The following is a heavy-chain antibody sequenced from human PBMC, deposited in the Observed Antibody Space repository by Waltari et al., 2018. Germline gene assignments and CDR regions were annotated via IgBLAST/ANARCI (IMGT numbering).Heavy chain of an antibody. Sequence: EVQLLQSGAALKEPGTTVRISCKVYGYTFSDYYIHWVQQAPGKGLRWMGLVDPEAGETIYADNFQGRVTISADTSTDTAFMELSSLRSEDTAVFYCATALGDSSSASRPFDFWGQGTMITVSS. J-gene: IGHJ3*01. V-gene: IGHV1-69-2*01. CDR3: ATALGDSSSASRPFDF. CDR2: VDPEAGET. CDR1: GYTFSDYY. D-gene: IGHD6-19*01.